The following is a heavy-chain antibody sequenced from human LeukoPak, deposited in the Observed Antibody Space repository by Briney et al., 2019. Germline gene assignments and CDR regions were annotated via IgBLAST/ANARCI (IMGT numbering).Heavy chain of an antibody. CDR2: IIPVFGTA. J-gene: IGHJ6*03. CDR3: ARGYSYGYGNYYYYMDV. V-gene: IGHV1-69*06. D-gene: IGHD5-18*01. Sequence: ASVKVSCKASGGTFSSYAISWVRQAPGQGLEWMGGIIPVFGTANYAQKFQGRVTITADKSTSTAYMELSSLRSEDTAVYYCARGYSYGYGNYYYYMDVWGKGTTVTVSS. CDR1: GGTFSSYA.